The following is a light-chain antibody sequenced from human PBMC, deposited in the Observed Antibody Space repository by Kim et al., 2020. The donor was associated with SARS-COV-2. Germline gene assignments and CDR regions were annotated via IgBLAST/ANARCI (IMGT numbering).Light chain of an antibody. J-gene: IGKJ2*01. CDR3: QVSYRDSYT. CDR2: AAS. Sequence: EIQMTQSPSSLSVSVGDRVSITCRASQSITTFLNWYQQKPGKAPKLLISAASTLQAGVPSRFTGRGSGTEFTLTIDNLQPEDVASYYCQVSYRDSYTFGPGTKLEI. V-gene: IGKV1-39*01. CDR1: QSITTF.